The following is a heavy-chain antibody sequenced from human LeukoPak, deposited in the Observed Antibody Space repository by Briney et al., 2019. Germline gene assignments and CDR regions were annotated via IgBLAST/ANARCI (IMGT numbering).Heavy chain of an antibody. CDR1: GGSVSSNSAA. D-gene: IGHD3-10*01. CDR3: AREGFRELLNAPFDY. V-gene: IGHV6-1*01. J-gene: IGHJ4*02. CDR2: TYYRSKWYN. Sequence: SQTLSLTCAISGGSVSSNSAAWNWIRQSPSRGLEWLGRTYYRSKWYNDYAVSVQSRITINPDTSKNRFSLQLNSVTPEDTAVYYCAREGFRELLNAPFDYWGQGTLVTVSS.